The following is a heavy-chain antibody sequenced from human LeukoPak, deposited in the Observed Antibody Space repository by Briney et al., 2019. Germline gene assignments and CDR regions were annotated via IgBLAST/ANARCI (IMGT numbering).Heavy chain of an antibody. J-gene: IGHJ4*02. V-gene: IGHV4-39*01. Sequence: PSETLSLTCTVSGGSISSSSYYWGWIRQPPGKGLEWIGSIYYSGSTYYNPSLKSRVTISVDTSKNQFSLKLSSVTAADTAVYYCARLTAAGNFDHWGQGTLVNVSS. D-gene: IGHD6-13*01. CDR1: GGSISSSSYY. CDR3: ARLTAAGNFDH. CDR2: IYYSGST.